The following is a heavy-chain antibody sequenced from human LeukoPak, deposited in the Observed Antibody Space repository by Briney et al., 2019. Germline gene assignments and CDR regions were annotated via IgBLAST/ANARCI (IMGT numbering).Heavy chain of an antibody. Sequence: LSCAASGFTFSSYAMSWVRQTPGKGLEWVSSISGRGGSTYYADSVKGRFTISRDNSRDTLYLQMNSLRAEDTAVYYCAKGYYDYVWGSYYFDYRGQGTLVTVSS. CDR2: ISGRGGST. V-gene: IGHV3-23*01. D-gene: IGHD3-16*01. CDR3: AKGYYDYVWGSYYFDY. J-gene: IGHJ4*02. CDR1: GFTFSSYA.